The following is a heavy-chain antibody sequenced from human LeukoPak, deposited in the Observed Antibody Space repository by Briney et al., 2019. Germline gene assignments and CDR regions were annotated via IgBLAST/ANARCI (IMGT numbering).Heavy chain of an antibody. Sequence: ASVKVSCKASGYTFTSYGISWVRQAPGQGLEWMGWISAYNGNTNYAQKLQGRVTMTTDTSTSTAYMELRSLRSEDTAVYYCARGLHTGYHWNYYFYYMDVWGKGTTVTVAS. D-gene: IGHD1-1*01. CDR1: GYTFTSYG. CDR3: ARGLHTGYHWNYYFYYMDV. J-gene: IGHJ6*03. V-gene: IGHV1-18*01. CDR2: ISAYNGNT.